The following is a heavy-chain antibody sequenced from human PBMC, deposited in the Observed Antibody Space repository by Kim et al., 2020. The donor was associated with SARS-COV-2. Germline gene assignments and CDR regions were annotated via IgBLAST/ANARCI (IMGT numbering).Heavy chain of an antibody. Sequence: GGSLRLSCAASGFSFSNYAMNWVRQAPGEGLEGVSSIVGSGGTTYYAASVKGRFTISRDNSKNTVFLQMNSLRAEDTAVYYCAKGSYSGSGSSFGERYWGQGTLVTVSS. CDR1: GFSFSNYA. CDR3: AKGSYSGSGSSFGERY. V-gene: IGHV3-23*01. J-gene: IGHJ4*02. D-gene: IGHD3-10*01. CDR2: IVGSGGTT.